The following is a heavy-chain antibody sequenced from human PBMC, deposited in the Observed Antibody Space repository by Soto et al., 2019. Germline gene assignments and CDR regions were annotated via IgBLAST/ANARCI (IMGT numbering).Heavy chain of an antibody. J-gene: IGHJ4*02. Sequence: QVHLMQSGAEVKKPGASVKVSCKGSGYGFTTYCITWVRQAPGQGLEWMAWISAHNGNTNYAQELQGRVTVTRDTSTSTAYMELRSLRSDDTAVYYCARGRYEDYWGQGALVTVYS. CDR3: ARGRYEDY. CDR1: GYGFTTYC. D-gene: IGHD1-1*01. V-gene: IGHV1-18*01. CDR2: ISAHNGNT.